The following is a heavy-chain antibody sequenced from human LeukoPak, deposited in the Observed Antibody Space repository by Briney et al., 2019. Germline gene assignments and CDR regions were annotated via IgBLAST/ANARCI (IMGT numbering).Heavy chain of an antibody. CDR2: IYYSGST. D-gene: IGHD3-3*01. CDR1: GGSISSSSYY. Sequence: SETLSLTCTVSGGSISSSSYYWGWIRQPPEKGLEWIGSIYYSGSTYYNPSLKSRVTISVDTSKNQFSLKLSSVTAADTAVYYCARDNLGWTQFWRYNWLDPWGQGTLVTVSS. J-gene: IGHJ5*02. V-gene: IGHV4-39*07. CDR3: ARDNLGWTQFWRYNWLDP.